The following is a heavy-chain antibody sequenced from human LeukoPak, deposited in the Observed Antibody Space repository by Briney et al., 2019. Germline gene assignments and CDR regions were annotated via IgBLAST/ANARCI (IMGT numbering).Heavy chain of an antibody. Sequence: ASVKVSCKASGYTFTGYYMHWVRQAPGQGLEWMGWINPNSGGTNYAQKFQGRVTMTRDTSISTAYMELSRLRSDDTAVYYCAAGYIGGAMVTNAFDIWGQGTMVTVSS. V-gene: IGHV1-2*02. CDR3: AAGYIGGAMVTNAFDI. D-gene: IGHD5-18*01. J-gene: IGHJ3*02. CDR2: INPNSGGT. CDR1: GYTFTGYY.